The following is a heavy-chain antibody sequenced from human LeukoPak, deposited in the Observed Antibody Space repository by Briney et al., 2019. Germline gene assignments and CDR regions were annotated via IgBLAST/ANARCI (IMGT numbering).Heavy chain of an antibody. V-gene: IGHV4-61*08. CDR1: GGSISSGGYY. D-gene: IGHD3-10*01. CDR3: ARHPAGDAFDI. CDR2: LYYSGST. Sequence: SQTLSLTCTVSGGSISSGGYYWSWLRQPPGIGLEGFGYLYYSGSTNYHPSLECPTTISVDTSKNQFSLKLSSVTAADTAVYYCARHPAGDAFDISGEGTMVTVSS. J-gene: IGHJ3*02.